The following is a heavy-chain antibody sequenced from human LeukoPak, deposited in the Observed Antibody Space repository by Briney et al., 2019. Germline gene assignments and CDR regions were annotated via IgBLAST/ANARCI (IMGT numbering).Heavy chain of an antibody. D-gene: IGHD3-22*01. Sequence: GGSLRLSCAASGFTFRSYGMHWVHQAPGKGLEWEAIISYDGSNKYYADSVKGRFTISRDNSKNTLYLQMNSLRTEDTAVYFCAKDQYYYDSSGYLFDYWGQGTLVTVSS. CDR2: ISYDGSNK. CDR1: GFTFRSYG. CDR3: AKDQYYYDSSGYLFDY. V-gene: IGHV3-30*18. J-gene: IGHJ4*02.